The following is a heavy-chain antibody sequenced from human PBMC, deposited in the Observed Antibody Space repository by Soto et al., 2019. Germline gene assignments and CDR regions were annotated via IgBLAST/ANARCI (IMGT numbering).Heavy chain of an antibody. CDR1: GGCVSSLC. V-gene: IGHV4-59*02. J-gene: IGHJ4*02. CDR3: AKVGPSQAGTFDH. CDR2: VCSSGST. D-gene: IGHD6-19*01. Sequence: SETLSLTCYVCGGCVSSLCWTWIRQSPGKGLESIAYVCSSGSTNYNPSLESRVAISLDTSKNHFSLQLTSVTAADTAVYYCAKVGPSQAGTFDHWGQGLLVTVSS.